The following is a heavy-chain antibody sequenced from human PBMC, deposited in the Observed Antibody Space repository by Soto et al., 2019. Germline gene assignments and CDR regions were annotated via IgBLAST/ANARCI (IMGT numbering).Heavy chain of an antibody. J-gene: IGHJ5*02. D-gene: IGHD1-26*01. CDR1: GGSFSGYY. CDR2: INHSGST. CDR3: ARHHLVGADKPPRWFDP. V-gene: IGHV4-34*01. Sequence: SETLSLTCAVYGGSFSGYYWSWIRQPPGKGLEWIGEINHSGSTNYNPSLKSRVTISVDTSKNQFSLKLSSVTAADTAVYYCARHHLVGADKPPRWFDPWGQGTPVTVSS.